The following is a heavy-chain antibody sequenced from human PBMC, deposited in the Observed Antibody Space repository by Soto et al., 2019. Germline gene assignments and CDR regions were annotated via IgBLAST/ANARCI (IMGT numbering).Heavy chain of an antibody. V-gene: IGHV4-59*01. D-gene: IGHD2-2*02. J-gene: IGHJ4*02. CDR3: ARVRPAAIDY. Sequence: PSETLSLTCTVSGGSISSYYWTWIRQPPGKGLELIGYIYYSGSTNYNPSLKSRVTISVDTSKNQSSLKLSSVTAADTAVYYCARVRPAAIDYWGQGTLVTVSS. CDR2: IYYSGST. CDR1: GGSISSYY.